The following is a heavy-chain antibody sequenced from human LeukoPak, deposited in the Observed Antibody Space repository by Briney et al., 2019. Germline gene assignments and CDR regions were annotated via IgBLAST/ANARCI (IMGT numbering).Heavy chain of an antibody. J-gene: IGHJ4*02. CDR1: GFTFSTYW. V-gene: IGHV3-7*01. Sequence: PGGSLRLSCAASGFTFSTYWMSWVRQAPGKGLEWVANIKQDGSEKYYVDSVKGRFTISRDNAKNSLYLQMNSLRAEDTAVYYCARDERDFTPLIAAARRHYFDYWGQGTLVTVSS. CDR3: ARDERDFTPLIAAARRHYFDY. CDR2: IKQDGSEK. D-gene: IGHD6-13*01.